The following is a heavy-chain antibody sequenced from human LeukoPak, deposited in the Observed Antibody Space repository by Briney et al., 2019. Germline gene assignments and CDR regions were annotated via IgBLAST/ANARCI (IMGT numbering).Heavy chain of an antibody. J-gene: IGHJ4*02. CDR1: GFTFSSYW. CDR3: ARQRF. D-gene: IGHD5-24*01. Sequence: QSGGSLRLSCVGSGFTFSSYWMSWVRQAPGKGLEWVANIKEDGSQAYYVDSVKGRFTISRDNAKNSLYLQMNCLRDKDTAVYYCARQRFRGQGTLVTVSS. V-gene: IGHV3-7*01. CDR2: IKEDGSQA.